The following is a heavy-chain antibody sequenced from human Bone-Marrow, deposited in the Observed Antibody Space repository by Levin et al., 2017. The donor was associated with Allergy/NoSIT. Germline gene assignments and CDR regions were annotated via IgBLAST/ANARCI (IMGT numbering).Heavy chain of an antibody. Sequence: SETLSLTCSVSGASISGYYWTWIRQPPGKTLEWIGYIYSSGSTHYNPSLRSRVTMSVDTSKNQFSLKLSSVTAADTAVYYCARRGGITTPDAYFDYWGQGTLVTVSS. CDR3: ARRGGITTPDAYFDY. CDR2: IYSSGST. J-gene: IGHJ4*02. V-gene: IGHV4-59*08. D-gene: IGHD3-10*01. CDR1: GASISGYY.